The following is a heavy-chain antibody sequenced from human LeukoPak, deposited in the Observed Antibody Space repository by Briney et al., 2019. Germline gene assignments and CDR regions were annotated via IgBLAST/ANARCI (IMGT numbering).Heavy chain of an antibody. Sequence: GGSLRLSRAASGFTFSSYGMHWVRQAPGKGLEWVAVISYDGSNKYYADSVKGRFTISRDNSKNTLYLQMNSLRAEDTAVYYCANPLIAAAGTGYWGQGTLVTVSS. CDR3: ANPLIAAAGTGY. CDR1: GFTFSSYG. V-gene: IGHV3-30*18. CDR2: ISYDGSNK. J-gene: IGHJ4*02. D-gene: IGHD6-13*01.